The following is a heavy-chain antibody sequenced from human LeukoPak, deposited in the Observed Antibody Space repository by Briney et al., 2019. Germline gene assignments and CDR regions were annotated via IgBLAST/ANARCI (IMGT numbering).Heavy chain of an antibody. CDR1: GGTFSSYA. CDR3: ARTTDRDYFDY. V-gene: IGHV1-2*02. D-gene: IGHD1-14*01. Sequence: ASVKVSCKASGGTFSSYAISWVRQAPGQGLEWMGWINPNSGGTNYAQKFQGRVTMTRDTSISTAYMELSRLRSDDTAVYYCARTTDRDYFDYWGQGTLVTVSS. J-gene: IGHJ4*02. CDR2: INPNSGGT.